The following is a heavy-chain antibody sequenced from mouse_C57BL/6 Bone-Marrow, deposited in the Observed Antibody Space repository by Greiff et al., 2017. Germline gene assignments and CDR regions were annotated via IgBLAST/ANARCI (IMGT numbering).Heavy chain of an antibody. J-gene: IGHJ1*03. CDR3: ARRCGSSYWYFDV. V-gene: IGHV5-6*02. CDR2: ISSGGSYT. D-gene: IGHD1-1*01. CDR1: GFTFSSYG. Sequence: DVMLVESGGDLVKPGGSLKLSCAASGFTFSSYGMSWVRQTPDKRLEWVATISSGGSYTYYPDSVKGRFTISRDNAKNTLYLQMSSLKSEDTAMYCCARRCGSSYWYFDVWGTGTTITVSS.